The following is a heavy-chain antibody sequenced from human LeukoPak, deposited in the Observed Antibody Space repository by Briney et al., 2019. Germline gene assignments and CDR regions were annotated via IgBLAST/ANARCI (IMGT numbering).Heavy chain of an antibody. CDR3: AKDRGWELLSSSSSFDY. D-gene: IGHD1-26*01. CDR1: AFSFSNYN. J-gene: IGHJ4*02. CDR2: ISYDGSNK. V-gene: IGHV3-30*18. Sequence: GGPLRLSCAASAFSFSNYNMNWVRQAPGKGLEWMALISYDGSNKYYADSVKGRFIISRDNSKNTLYLQMNSLRAEDTAVYYCAKDRGWELLSSSSSFDYWGQGTLVTVSS.